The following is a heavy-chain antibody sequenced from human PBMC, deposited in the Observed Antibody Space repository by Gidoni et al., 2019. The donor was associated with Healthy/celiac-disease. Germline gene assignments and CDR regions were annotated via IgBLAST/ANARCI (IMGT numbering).Heavy chain of an antibody. D-gene: IGHD3-3*01. V-gene: IGHV4-39*01. J-gene: IGHJ6*02. CDR2: IYYSGST. Sequence: QLQLQESGPGLVKPSETLSLTCTVSGGSISSSSYYWGWIRQPPGKGLEWIGSIYYSGSTYYNPSLKSRVTISVDTSKNQFSLKLSSVTAADTAVYYCACGLRFLEWLEGYYYYGMDVWGQGTTVTVSS. CDR1: GGSISSSSYY. CDR3: ACGLRFLEWLEGYYYYGMDV.